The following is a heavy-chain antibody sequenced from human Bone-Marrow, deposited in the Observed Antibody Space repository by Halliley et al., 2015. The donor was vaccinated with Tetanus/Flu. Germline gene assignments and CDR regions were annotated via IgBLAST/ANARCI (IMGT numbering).Heavy chain of an antibody. CDR3: ATLEYTAGSSFDH. CDR1: GGSIGSHF. J-gene: IGHJ4*02. CDR2: YYYGGNT. D-gene: IGHD5-18*01. V-gene: IGHV4-59*08. Sequence: TLSLTCTLSGGSIGSHFWCWVRQPPGRGLEWIGCYYYGGNTYYNPSLRSPVAISVDTSKNQFSLTLSSVTATDTAVYYCATLEYTAGSSFDHWGQGTPITVSS.